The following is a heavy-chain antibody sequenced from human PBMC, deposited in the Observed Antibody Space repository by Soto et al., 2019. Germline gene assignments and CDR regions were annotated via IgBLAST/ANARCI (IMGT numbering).Heavy chain of an antibody. J-gene: IGHJ4*02. CDR1: GFTFSSYA. Sequence: GGSLRLSCAASGFTFSSYAMSWIRQAPGKGLEWVSAISGSGGSTYYADSVKGRFTISRDNSKNTLYLQMNSLRAEDTAVYYCASLGDYSNFHFDYWGQGTLVTVSS. CDR3: ASLGDYSNFHFDY. V-gene: IGHV3-23*01. D-gene: IGHD4-4*01. CDR2: ISGSGGST.